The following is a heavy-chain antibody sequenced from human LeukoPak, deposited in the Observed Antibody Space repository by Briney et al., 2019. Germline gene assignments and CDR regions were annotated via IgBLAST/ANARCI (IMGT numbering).Heavy chain of an antibody. D-gene: IGHD6-13*01. CDR1: GFIFSDYT. V-gene: IGHV3-21*04. Sequence: GGSLRLSCAASGFIFSDYTMNWVRQAPGKGLEWVSSISSDPSYIYYADSVKGRFTISRDNAKNSVYLQMNSLRAEDTALYYCAKDVGAGIAAAVDYWGQGTLVTVSS. CDR2: ISSDPSYI. CDR3: AKDVGAGIAAAVDY. J-gene: IGHJ4*02.